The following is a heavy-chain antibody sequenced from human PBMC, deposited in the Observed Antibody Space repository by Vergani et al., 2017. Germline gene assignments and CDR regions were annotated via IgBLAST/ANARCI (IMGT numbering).Heavy chain of an antibody. J-gene: IGHJ4*02. CDR2: INPNSGGT. CDR3: ARVPGYSSSWSYNE. D-gene: IGHD6-13*01. CDR1: GYTFTGYY. Sequence: QVQLVQSGAEVKKPGASVKVSCKASGYTFTGYYMHWVRQAPGQGLEWMGKINPNSGGTNYAQKFQGRVTMTRDTSISTAYMELSRLRSDETAVYYCARVPGYSSSWSYNEWGQGTLVTVSS. V-gene: IGHV1-2*02.